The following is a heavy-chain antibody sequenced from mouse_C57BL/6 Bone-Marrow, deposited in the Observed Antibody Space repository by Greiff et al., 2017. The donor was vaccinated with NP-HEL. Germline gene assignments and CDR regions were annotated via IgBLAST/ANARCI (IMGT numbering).Heavy chain of an antibody. V-gene: IGHV3-6*01. J-gene: IGHJ2*01. CDR1: GYSITSGYY. CDR2: ISYDGSN. D-gene: IGHD2-1*01. CDR3: APGYYGPPFDY. Sequence: EVQRVESGPGLVKPSQSLSLTCSVTGYSITSGYYWNWIRQFPGNKLEWMGYISYDGSNNYNPSLKNRISITRDTSKNQFFLKLNSVTTEDTATYYCAPGYYGPPFDYWGQGTTLTVSS.